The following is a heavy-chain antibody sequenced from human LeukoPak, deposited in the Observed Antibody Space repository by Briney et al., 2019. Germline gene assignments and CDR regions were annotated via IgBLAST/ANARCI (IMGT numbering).Heavy chain of an antibody. J-gene: IGHJ3*02. CDR2: IKTDGSST. D-gene: IGHD4-17*01. Sequence: GGSLRLSCAASGFTFSNYWMHWVRQAPGKGLVWVSRIKTDGSSTSYADSVKGRFTITRDNAKNTLYLQMNSLRAEDTAVYYCARAQYGDAFDIWGEGTMVTVSS. V-gene: IGHV3-74*01. CDR3: ARAQYGDAFDI. CDR1: GFTFSNYW.